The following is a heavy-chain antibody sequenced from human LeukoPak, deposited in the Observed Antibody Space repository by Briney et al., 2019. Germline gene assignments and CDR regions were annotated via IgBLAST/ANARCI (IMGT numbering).Heavy chain of an antibody. CDR1: GGSFSGYY. CDR2: INHSGST. V-gene: IGHV4-34*01. Sequence: SETLSLTCAVYGGSFSGYYWSWIRQPPGKGLEWIGEINHSGSTNYNPSLKSRATISVDTSKNQFSLKLSSVTAADTAVYYCARLWVSGYCSSTSCYRDDYWGQGTLVTVSS. D-gene: IGHD2-2*01. CDR3: ARLWVSGYCSSTSCYRDDY. J-gene: IGHJ4*02.